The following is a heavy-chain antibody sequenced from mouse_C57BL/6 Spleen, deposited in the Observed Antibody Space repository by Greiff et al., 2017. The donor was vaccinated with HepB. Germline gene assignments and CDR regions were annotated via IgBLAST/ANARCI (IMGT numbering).Heavy chain of an antibody. D-gene: IGHD3-2*02. J-gene: IGHJ2*01. V-gene: IGHV1-59*01. Sequence: QVQLQQPGAELVRPGTSVKLSCKASGYTFTSYWMHWVKQRPGQGLEWIGVIDPSDSYTNYNQKFKGKATLTVDTSSSTAYMQLSSLTSEDSAVYYGARGDSSGYSYFDYWGQGTTRTVSS. CDR1: GYTFTSYW. CDR3: ARGDSSGYSYFDY. CDR2: IDPSDSYT.